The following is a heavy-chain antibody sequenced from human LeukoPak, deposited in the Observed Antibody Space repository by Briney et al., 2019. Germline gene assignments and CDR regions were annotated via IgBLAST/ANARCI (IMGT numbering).Heavy chain of an antibody. J-gene: IGHJ5*02. Sequence: PGRSLRLSCAASGFTFSSYAMHWVRQVPGKGLEWVAVISYDGSNKYYADSVKGRFTISRDNAKNSLYLQMNSLRAEDTALYYCAKALYSSGPNCIWFDPWGQGTLVAVSS. CDR2: ISYDGSNK. CDR1: GFTFSSYA. D-gene: IGHD6-19*01. CDR3: AKALYSSGPNCIWFDP. V-gene: IGHV3-30-3*01.